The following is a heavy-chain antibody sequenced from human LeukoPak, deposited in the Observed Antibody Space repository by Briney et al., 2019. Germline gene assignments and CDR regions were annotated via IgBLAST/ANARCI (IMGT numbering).Heavy chain of an antibody. CDR2: IYYSGST. V-gene: IGHV4-59*01. J-gene: IGHJ3*02. Sequence: SETLSLTCTVSGGSISSYYWSWIRQPPGKGLEWIGYIYYSGSTNYNPSLKSRVTISVDTSKNQFSLKLSSVTAADTAVYYCATAWYYGILTGYSDDAFDIWGQGTMVTVSS. CDR1: GGSISSYY. CDR3: ATAWYYGILTGYSDDAFDI. D-gene: IGHD3-9*01.